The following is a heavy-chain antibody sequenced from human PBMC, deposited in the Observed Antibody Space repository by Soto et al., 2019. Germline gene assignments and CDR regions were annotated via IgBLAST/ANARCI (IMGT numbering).Heavy chain of an antibody. J-gene: IGHJ6*02. CDR3: ARRLYYDSSGFEGGSMNV. CDR1: GGSISNSSYY. CDR2: IYYSGST. V-gene: IGHV4-39*01. Sequence: PSDTLSLTGTFSGGSISNSSYYWGWIRQPPGKGLEWIGSIYYSGSTYYNPSLKSRVTISVDTSKDQFSLKLSSVTAADTAVYYCARRLYYDSSGFEGGSMNVWGQGTTVTVSS. D-gene: IGHD3-22*01.